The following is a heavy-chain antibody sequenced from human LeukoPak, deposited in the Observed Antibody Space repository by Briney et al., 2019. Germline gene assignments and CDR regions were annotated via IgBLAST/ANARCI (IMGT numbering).Heavy chain of an antibody. V-gene: IGHV4-59*12. CDR3: ARDKTYYDYVWGSSLDY. J-gene: IGHJ4*02. D-gene: IGHD3-16*01. Sequence: SETLSLTCTVSGGSISSYYWSWIRQPPGKGLERIGYIYYSGSTNYNPSLKSRVTISVDTSKNQFSLKLSSVTAADTAVYYCARDKTYYDYVWGSSLDYWGQGTLVTVSS. CDR2: IYYSGST. CDR1: GGSISSYY.